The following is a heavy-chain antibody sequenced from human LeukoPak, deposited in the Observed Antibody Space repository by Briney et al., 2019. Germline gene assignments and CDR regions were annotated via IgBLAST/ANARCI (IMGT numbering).Heavy chain of an antibody. CDR1: GFTVSSNY. CDR2: IYSGGST. CDR3: AKGVYTRVTLYYYYGMDV. D-gene: IGHD2-21*02. J-gene: IGHJ6*02. Sequence: HPGGSLRLSCAASGFTVSSNYMSWVRQAPGKGLEWVSVIYSGGSTYYADSVKGRFTISRDNSKNTLYLQMNSLRAEDTAVYYCAKGVYTRVTLYYYYGMDVWGQGTTVTVSS. V-gene: IGHV3-66*01.